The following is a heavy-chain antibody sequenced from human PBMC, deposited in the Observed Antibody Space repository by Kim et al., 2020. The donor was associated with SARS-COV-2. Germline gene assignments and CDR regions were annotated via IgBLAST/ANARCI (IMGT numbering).Heavy chain of an antibody. CDR3: AISPGYSSGLYDYYGMDV. CDR2: MNPNSGNT. Sequence: ASVKVSCKASGYTFTSYDINWVRQATGQGLEWMGWMNPNSGNTGYAQKFQGRVTMTRNTSISTAYMELSSLRSEDTAVYYCAISPGYSSGLYDYYGMDVWGQGTTVTVSS. D-gene: IGHD6-19*01. V-gene: IGHV1-8*01. J-gene: IGHJ6*02. CDR1: GYTFTSYD.